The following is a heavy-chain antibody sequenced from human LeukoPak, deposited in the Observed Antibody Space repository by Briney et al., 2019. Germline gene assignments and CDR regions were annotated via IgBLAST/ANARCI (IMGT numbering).Heavy chain of an antibody. J-gene: IGHJ4*02. CDR2: IYSGGST. CDR3: ATSRGSTYGYRALELPPSPVD. Sequence: GGSLRLSCAASGLTVSSNYMNWVRQAPGKGLEWVSVIYSGGSTYYADSVKGRFTISRDNAKNSLYLHMNSLRTEDTAVYYCATSRGSTYGYRALELPPSPVDWGQGTLVTVSS. D-gene: IGHD5-18*01. CDR1: GLTVSSNY. V-gene: IGHV3-66*01.